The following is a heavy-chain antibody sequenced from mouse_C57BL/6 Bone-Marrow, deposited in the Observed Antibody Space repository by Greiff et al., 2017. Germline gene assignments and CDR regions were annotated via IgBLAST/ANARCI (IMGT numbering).Heavy chain of an antibody. D-gene: IGHD2-12*01. Sequence: QVQLQQSGAELVKPGASVKISCKASGYAFSSYWMNWVKQRPGKGLEWIGQIYPGDGDTNYNGKFKGKATLTADKSSSTAYMQLSSLTSEDSAVYFCARGGLYSFYAMDYWGQGTSVTVSS. CDR1: GYAFSSYW. V-gene: IGHV1-80*01. J-gene: IGHJ4*01. CDR3: ARGGLYSFYAMDY. CDR2: IYPGDGDT.